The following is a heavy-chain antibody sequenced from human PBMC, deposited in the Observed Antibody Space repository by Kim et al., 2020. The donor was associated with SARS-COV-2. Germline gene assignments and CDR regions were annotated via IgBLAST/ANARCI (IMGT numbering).Heavy chain of an antibody. CDR3: ARSFPMVRGPYDY. V-gene: IGHV1-3*01. D-gene: IGHD3-10*01. Sequence: SQKFQGRVTITRDTSASTAYMELSSLRSEDTAVYYCARSFPMVRGPYDYWGQGTLVTVSS. J-gene: IGHJ4*02.